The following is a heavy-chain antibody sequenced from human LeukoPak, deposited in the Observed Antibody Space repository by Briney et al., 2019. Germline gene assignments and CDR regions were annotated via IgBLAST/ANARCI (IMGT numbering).Heavy chain of an antibody. Sequence: SETLSLTCTVSGGSVSSYYWSWIRQPPGKGLEWIGYIYTSESTNYNPSLKSRATITLDTSKNQFSLKLSSVTAADTAVYYCARRGAAAGTSVLPFDIWGQGTVVTVSP. V-gene: IGHV4-4*09. CDR2: IYTSEST. CDR3: ARRGAAAGTSVLPFDI. D-gene: IGHD6-13*01. CDR1: GGSVSSYY. J-gene: IGHJ3*02.